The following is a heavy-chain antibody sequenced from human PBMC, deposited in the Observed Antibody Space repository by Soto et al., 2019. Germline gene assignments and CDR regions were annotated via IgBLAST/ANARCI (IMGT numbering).Heavy chain of an antibody. V-gene: IGHV4-34*01. J-gene: IGHJ4*02. CDR1: GGSFSGYY. D-gene: IGHD3-22*01. CDR2: INHSGST. Sequence: PSETLSLTCAVYGGSFSGYYWSWIRQPPGKGLERIGEINHSGSTNYNPSLKSRVTISVDTSKNQFSLKLSSVTAADTAVYYCARAGFGSSGYYSYLDYWGQGTLVTVSS. CDR3: ARAGFGSSGYYSYLDY.